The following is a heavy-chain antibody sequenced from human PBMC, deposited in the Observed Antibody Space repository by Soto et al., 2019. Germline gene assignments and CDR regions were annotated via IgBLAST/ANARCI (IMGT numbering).Heavy chain of an antibody. CDR2: ISYDGSNK. V-gene: IGHV3-30*18. CDR3: AKPHSSSWYGCYFDL. J-gene: IGHJ2*01. D-gene: IGHD6-13*01. Sequence: QVQLVESGGGVVQPGRSLRLSCAASGFTFSSYGMHWVRQAPGKGLEWVAVISYDGSNKYYADSVKGRFTISRDNSKNTLYLQMNRLRAEDTAVYYCAKPHSSSWYGCYFDLWGRSTLVTVSS. CDR1: GFTFSSYG.